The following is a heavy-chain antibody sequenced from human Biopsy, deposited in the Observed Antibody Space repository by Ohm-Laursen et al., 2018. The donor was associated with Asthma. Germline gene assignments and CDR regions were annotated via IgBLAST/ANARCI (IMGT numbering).Heavy chain of an antibody. J-gene: IGHJ4*02. CDR1: GYTFTSYY. D-gene: IGHD1-26*01. CDR3: ARAGALIVGSTMGY. V-gene: IGHV1-46*01. CDR2: INPSGGST. Sequence: ASETASCKESGYTFTSYYMHCARRAPGQGLEWKGIINPSGGSTSYAQKFQGRVTMTRDTSTSTVYMELSSLRSEDTAVYYCARAGALIVGSTMGYWGQGTLVTVSS.